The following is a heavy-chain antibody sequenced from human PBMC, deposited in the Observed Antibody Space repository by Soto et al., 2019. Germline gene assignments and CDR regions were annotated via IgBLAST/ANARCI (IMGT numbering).Heavy chain of an antibody. J-gene: IGHJ4*02. Sequence: LETLYPPSAVYCGYFSDFYWSWVRQPPGEGVGGIGEINNSGSTNYTPSRKSRVTISVDTSKNHFSLKLSSVTAADTAVYYCAGGRGYDFWSGFDYWGQGTLVTVSS. CDR2: INNSGST. CDR3: AGGRGYDFWSGFDY. CDR1: CGYFSDFY. V-gene: IGHV4-34*01. D-gene: IGHD3-3*01.